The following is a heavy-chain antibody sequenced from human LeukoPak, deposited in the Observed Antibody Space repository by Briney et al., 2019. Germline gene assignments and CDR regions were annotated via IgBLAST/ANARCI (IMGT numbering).Heavy chain of an antibody. V-gene: IGHV4-61*01. D-gene: IGHD4-17*01. J-gene: IGHJ4*02. Sequence: SETLSLTCTVSGGSISSSSYYWSWIRQPPGKGLEWIGYINYSGNTDYNPSLKSRVTISVDTSKNQFSLKVISVTAADTAVYYCAREGLQDYVYFDYWGQGTLVTVSS. CDR3: AREGLQDYVYFDY. CDR1: GGSISSSSYY. CDR2: INYSGNT.